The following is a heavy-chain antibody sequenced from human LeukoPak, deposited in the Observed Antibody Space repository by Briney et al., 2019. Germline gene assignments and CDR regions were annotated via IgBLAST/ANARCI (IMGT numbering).Heavy chain of an antibody. Sequence: SETLSLTCTVSGGSISSYYWSWIRQPPGKGLEWIGYIYSSGSTNYNRSLKSRVTISVDTSKNQFSLKLSSVTAADTAVYYCARDQRYGDYALDYYYYYGMDVWGQGTTVTVSS. V-gene: IGHV4-59*01. CDR2: IYSSGST. J-gene: IGHJ6*02. CDR3: ARDQRYGDYALDYYYYYGMDV. CDR1: GGSISSYY. D-gene: IGHD4-17*01.